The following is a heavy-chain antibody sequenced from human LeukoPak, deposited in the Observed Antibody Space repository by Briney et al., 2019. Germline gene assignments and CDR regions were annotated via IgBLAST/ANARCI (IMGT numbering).Heavy chain of an antibody. CDR3: ARGKLGTGFDY. CDR1: GDSLSSSSAA. J-gene: IGHJ4*02. Sequence: SQTLSLTCAISGDSLSSSSAAWNWIRHSPSRGLECLGRTYYGSKWYNHYAVSVISRLTINADTSKNLLSLQVDSVTPEDTAVYYCARGKLGTGFDYWGQGTQVTVSS. D-gene: IGHD7-27*01. CDR2: TYYGSKWYN. V-gene: IGHV6-1*01.